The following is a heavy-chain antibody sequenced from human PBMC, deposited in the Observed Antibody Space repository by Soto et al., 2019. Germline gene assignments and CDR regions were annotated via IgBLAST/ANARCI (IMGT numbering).Heavy chain of an antibody. CDR3: ARDGVIIAAAGHPNAFDI. V-gene: IGHV1-69*01. CDR2: IIPIFGTA. D-gene: IGHD6-13*01. J-gene: IGHJ3*02. CDR1: GGTFSSYA. Sequence: QVQLVQSGAEVKKPGSSVKVSCKASGGTFSSYAISWVRQAPGQGLEWMGGIIPIFGTANYAQKFQGRVTIIADESTSTAYMELSSLRSEDTAVYYCARDGVIIAAAGHPNAFDIWGQGTMVTVSS.